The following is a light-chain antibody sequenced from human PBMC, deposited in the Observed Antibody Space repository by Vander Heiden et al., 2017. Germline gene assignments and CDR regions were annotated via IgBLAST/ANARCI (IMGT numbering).Light chain of an antibody. Sequence: QSVLTQPPSVSEAPRQRVTISCSGSSSNIGNNAVNWYQHLPGKAPKLLIYYDDRRPSGVSDRFSGAKSGTSASLAISGLQSEEEADYYCATWDDSLNGVVFGGGTRLTVL. V-gene: IGLV1-36*01. CDR3: ATWDDSLNGVV. J-gene: IGLJ2*01. CDR2: YDD. CDR1: SSNIGNNA.